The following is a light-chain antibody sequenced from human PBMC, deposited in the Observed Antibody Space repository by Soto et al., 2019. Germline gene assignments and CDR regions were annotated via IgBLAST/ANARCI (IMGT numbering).Light chain of an antibody. CDR1: QSVTTY. Sequence: EIVLTQSPATLSLSPGERATLSCRASQSVTTYLSWYQQKPGQAPRLLIYDASNRATDIPARFSGSGSATDFTLTISSLEPEDFAVYYCQHRGNWPRTFGQGTKLEIK. CDR3: QHRGNWPRT. V-gene: IGKV3-11*01. J-gene: IGKJ2*01. CDR2: DAS.